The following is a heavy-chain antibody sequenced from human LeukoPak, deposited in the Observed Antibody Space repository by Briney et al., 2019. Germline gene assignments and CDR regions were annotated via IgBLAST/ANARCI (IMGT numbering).Heavy chain of an antibody. CDR1: GFIFTNAW. V-gene: IGHV3-21*06. D-gene: IGHD3-9*01. CDR3: ARAPYDILTGYSPYYFDY. CDR2: ISSSSTYI. Sequence: GGSLRLSCAASGFIFTNAWMTWVRQAPGKGLEWVSSISSSSTYIYYADSVKGRFTISRDSAKNSLYLQMNSLRTEDTAVYYCARAPYDILTGYSPYYFDYWGQGTLVTVSS. J-gene: IGHJ4*02.